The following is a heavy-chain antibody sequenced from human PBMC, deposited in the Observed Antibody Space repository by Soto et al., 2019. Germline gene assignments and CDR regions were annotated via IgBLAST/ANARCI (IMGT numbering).Heavy chain of an antibody. CDR1: GFTFSNYG. V-gene: IGHV3-30*18. D-gene: IGHD3-10*01. CDR2: ILYDGSDK. Sequence: QVQLVESGGGVVQPGRSLRLSCAASGFTFSNYGMHWVRQAPGKGLEWVAFILYDGSDKYFADSVKGRFTISRDNSKNPLDLQMNSLGAEDTAVYYCAKDRIVMIRGVMNYYGMDVWGQGTTVTVSS. J-gene: IGHJ6*02. CDR3: AKDRIVMIRGVMNYYGMDV.